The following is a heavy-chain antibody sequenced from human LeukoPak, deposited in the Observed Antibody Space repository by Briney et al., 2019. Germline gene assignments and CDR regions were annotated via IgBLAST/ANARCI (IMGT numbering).Heavy chain of an antibody. V-gene: IGHV1-46*01. CDR1: GYGFTSYY. Sequence: ASVKVSCKASGYGFTSYYMHWVRQAPGQGHERMGIINPSGGSTSYAQKFQGRVTMTRDMSTSTVYMELSSLRSEDTAVYYCARDKGYYDSSGYLAYWGQGTLVTVSS. CDR3: ARDKGYYDSSGYLAY. J-gene: IGHJ4*02. CDR2: INPSGGST. D-gene: IGHD3-22*01.